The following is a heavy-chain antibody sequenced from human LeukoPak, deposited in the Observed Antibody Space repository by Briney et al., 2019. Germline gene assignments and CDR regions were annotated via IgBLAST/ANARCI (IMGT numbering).Heavy chain of an antibody. CDR2: IIPIFGTA. CDR1: GGTFSSYA. V-gene: IGHV1-69*13. J-gene: IGHJ5*02. D-gene: IGHD1-26*01. CDR3: ARTRREGYNWFDP. Sequence: SVKVSCKASGGTFSSYAISWVRQAPGQGLEWMGGIIPIFGTANYAQKFQGRVTITADESTSTAYMELSSLRSEDTAVYYCARTRREGYNWFDPWGQGTLVTVSS.